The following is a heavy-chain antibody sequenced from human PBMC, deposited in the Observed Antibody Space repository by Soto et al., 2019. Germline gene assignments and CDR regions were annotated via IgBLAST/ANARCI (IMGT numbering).Heavy chain of an antibody. CDR3: ARVPEYCSSTSCYTAGFDP. J-gene: IGHJ5*02. CDR1: GYTFTGYY. CDR2: INPNSGGT. V-gene: IGHV1-2*04. D-gene: IGHD2-2*02. Sequence: QVQLVQSGAEVKKPGASVKVSCKASGYTFTGYYMHWVRQAPGQGLEWMGWINPNSGGTNYAQKFQGWVTMTRDTSISKAYMELSRLRSDDTAVYYCARVPEYCSSTSCYTAGFDPWGQGTLVTVSS.